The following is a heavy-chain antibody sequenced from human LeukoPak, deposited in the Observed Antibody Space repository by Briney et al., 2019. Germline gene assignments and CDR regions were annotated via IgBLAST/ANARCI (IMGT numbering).Heavy chain of an antibody. V-gene: IGHV3-74*03. CDR2: INSDGYSI. J-gene: IGHJ4*02. CDR3: AKGSVPQWLATRGYFDY. D-gene: IGHD6-19*01. CDR1: GFTFSSYW. Sequence: PGGSLRLSCVASGFTFSSYWMHWVRQAPGKGLVWVSRINSDGYSITYADSVKGRFTISRDNAKNSLYLQMNSLRAEDTALYYCAKGSVPQWLATRGYFDYWGQGTLVTVSS.